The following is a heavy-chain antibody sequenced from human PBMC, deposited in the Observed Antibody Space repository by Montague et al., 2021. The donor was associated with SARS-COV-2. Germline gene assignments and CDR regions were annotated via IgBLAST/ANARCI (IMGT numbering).Heavy chain of an antibody. J-gene: IGHJ4*02. CDR2: TYYRSKWYN. CDR3: ARGGSWLFYFDY. CDR1: GDSVSSNSAA. V-gene: IGHV6-1*01. Sequence: CAISGDSVSSNSAAWNWIRQSPSRGLEWLGRTYYRSKWYNDYAVSVKSRITINPDTSKNQFSLQLNSVTPEDAAVYYCARGGSWLFYFDYWGQGTLVTVPS. D-gene: IGHD6-13*01.